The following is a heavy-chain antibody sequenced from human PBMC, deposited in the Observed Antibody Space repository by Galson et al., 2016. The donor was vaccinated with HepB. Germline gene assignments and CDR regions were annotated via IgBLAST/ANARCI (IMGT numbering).Heavy chain of an antibody. V-gene: IGHV3-33*01. CDR2: IWYDGSKN. J-gene: IGHJ4*02. Sequence: SLRLSCAASGFIFSNYGMHWVRQAPGKGLEWVAVIWYDGSKNYYADSVKGRFTISRDNSKNTLYLQMNSLVAEVTAVYYCAGVSSTSCYGCVELTYWGQGTLVTVSS. CDR1: GFIFSNYG. CDR3: AGVSSTSCYGCVELTY. D-gene: IGHD2-2*01.